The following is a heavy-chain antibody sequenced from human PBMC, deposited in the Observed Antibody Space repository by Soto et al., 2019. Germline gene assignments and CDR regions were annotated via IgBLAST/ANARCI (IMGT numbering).Heavy chain of an antibody. V-gene: IGHV4-61*01. D-gene: IGHD3-10*01. Sequence: PSETLSLTCTVSGVSVSSGSFYWAWIRQPPGKGLEWIGFGSYSGTTNYKPSLKSRVTISVXXXXXXXXXXXXXXXXXXXAVYYCARGATVTQYDYWGQGTLVTVSS. CDR2: GSYSGTT. J-gene: IGHJ4*02. CDR1: GVSVSSGSFY. CDR3: ARGATVTQYDY.